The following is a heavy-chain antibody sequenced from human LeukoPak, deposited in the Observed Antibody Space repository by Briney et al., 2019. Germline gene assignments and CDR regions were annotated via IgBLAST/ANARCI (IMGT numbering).Heavy chain of an antibody. J-gene: IGHJ6*03. D-gene: IGHD3-16*01. CDR1: GFTFSSYS. CDR2: ISSSSSII. CDR3: ATNPVVMPTYYYYSCYMDV. Sequence: GASLRLSCAASGFTFSSYSMNWVREAPGKGLEWVSYISSSSSIIYYADSVKGRFTISRDNAKNSLYLQMNSLRDEDTAVYYCATNPVVMPTYYYYSCYMDVWGKGTTVTVSS. V-gene: IGHV3-48*02.